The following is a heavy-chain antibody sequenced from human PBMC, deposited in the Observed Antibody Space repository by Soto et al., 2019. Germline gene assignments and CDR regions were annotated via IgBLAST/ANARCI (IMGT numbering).Heavy chain of an antibody. CDR1: GFSFSDHY. D-gene: IGHD2-21*01. Sequence: QIQLVESGGGLVKPGGSLRLSCAVSGFSFSDHYMSWICPAPGKWLECLSYISPRSNYREYADSVKGRHTSSRDNAKTALFLQMSSLRAEDAGVDYCVRGGGGGQFDSWGQGPLVPFSS. CDR2: ISPRSNYR. CDR3: VRGGGGGQFDS. J-gene: IGHJ4*02. V-gene: IGHV3-11*05.